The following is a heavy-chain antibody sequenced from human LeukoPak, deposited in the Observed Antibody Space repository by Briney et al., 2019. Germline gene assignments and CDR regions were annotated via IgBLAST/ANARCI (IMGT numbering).Heavy chain of an antibody. CDR3: ARDLGYCSSTSCSLIYYYGMDV. CDR1: GGSISSYY. Sequence: SETLSLTCTVSGGSISSYYWSWIRQPPGKGLEWIGYIYYSGSTNYNPSLKSRVTISVDTSKNQFSLKLSSVTAADTAVYYCARDLGYCSSTSCSLIYYYGMDVWGRGTTVTVSS. D-gene: IGHD2-2*01. CDR2: IYYSGST. V-gene: IGHV4-59*01. J-gene: IGHJ6*02.